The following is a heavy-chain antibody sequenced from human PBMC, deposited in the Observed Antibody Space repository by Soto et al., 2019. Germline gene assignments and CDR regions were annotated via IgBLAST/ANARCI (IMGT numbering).Heavy chain of an antibody. V-gene: IGHV1-18*04. J-gene: IGHJ4*02. CDR1: GYTFTSYG. Sequence: ASVKFSCKASGYTFTSYGISWVRQAPGQRLEWMGWISVGSDNTKYSQKFQGRVTITRDTSASTAYMELSSLRSEDTAVYYCARSSNLPYDYWGQGTLVTVSS. D-gene: IGHD2-2*01. CDR2: ISVGSDNT. CDR3: ARSSNLPYDY.